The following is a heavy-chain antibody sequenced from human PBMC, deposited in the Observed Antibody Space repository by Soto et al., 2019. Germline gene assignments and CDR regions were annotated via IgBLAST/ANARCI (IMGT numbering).Heavy chain of an antibody. J-gene: IGHJ4*02. CDR2: IFYSGST. CDR3: ARAPGDYFDY. Sequence: PSETLSLTYTVSGGSISSGGYYWSWIRQHPGKGLEWIGYIFYSGSTYYNPSLKSRVTISVDTSKNQFSLKLSSVTAADTAVYYCARAPGDYFDYWGQGTLVTVS. CDR1: GGSISSGGYY. V-gene: IGHV4-31*03.